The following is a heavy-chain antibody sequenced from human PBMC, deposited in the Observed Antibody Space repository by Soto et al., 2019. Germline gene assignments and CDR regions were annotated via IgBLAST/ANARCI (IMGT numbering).Heavy chain of an antibody. V-gene: IGHV3-30-3*01. J-gene: IGHJ6*02. CDR3: ARDDSVALAARPDYYYGMDV. CDR2: ISYDGDNK. D-gene: IGHD6-6*01. Sequence: GALRLSCAASGFTFRNYAMHWVRQAPGKGLEWVATISYDGDNKYYTDSVKGPFTISRDNSKNTLYLQMNSLRPEDTAVYYCARDDSVALAARPDYYYGMDVWGQGTTVTVSS. CDR1: GFTFRNYA.